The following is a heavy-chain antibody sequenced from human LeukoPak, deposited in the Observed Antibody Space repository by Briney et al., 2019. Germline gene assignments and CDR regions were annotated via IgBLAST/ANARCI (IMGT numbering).Heavy chain of an antibody. CDR2: IYSGRST. D-gene: IGHD1-14*01. Sequence: GGSLRLSCAASGFTVSSNYMSWVRQAPGKGLEWVSAIYSGRSTYYADSVKGRFTISRDNSKNTLYLQMNSLRAEDTAVYYCARSSGRSPNRDYMDVWGKGTTVTISS. V-gene: IGHV3-66*01. CDR3: ARSSGRSPNRDYMDV. J-gene: IGHJ6*03. CDR1: GFTVSSNY.